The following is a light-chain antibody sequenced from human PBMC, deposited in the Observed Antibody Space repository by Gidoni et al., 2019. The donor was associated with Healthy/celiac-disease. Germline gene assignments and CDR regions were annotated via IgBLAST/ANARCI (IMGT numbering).Light chain of an antibody. J-gene: IGKJ3*01. V-gene: IGKV1-39*01. Sequence: DIQMTQSPSSLSASVGDRVTITCRASQSISSYLNWYQQKPGKAPKLLIYAASSLQSGVPSRFSGSGSGKDFTLTSSSLQPEDFATYYCQQSYSTPLFTFGPGTKVDIK. CDR3: QQSYSTPLFT. CDR1: QSISSY. CDR2: AAS.